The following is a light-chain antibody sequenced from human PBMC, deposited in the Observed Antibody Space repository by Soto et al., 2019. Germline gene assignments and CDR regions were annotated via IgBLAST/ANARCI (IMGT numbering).Light chain of an antibody. Sequence: EFVLTQSPGTLSLSPGERATLSCRASQTVRNNYLAWYQQKPGQAPRLLIYGASSRATGVPDRVSGSGSGTDFTLTINRLEPEDFAVYYCQQYGNFPYTFGQGTRLEIK. CDR3: QQYGNFPYT. CDR2: GAS. CDR1: QTVRNNY. V-gene: IGKV3-20*01. J-gene: IGKJ5*01.